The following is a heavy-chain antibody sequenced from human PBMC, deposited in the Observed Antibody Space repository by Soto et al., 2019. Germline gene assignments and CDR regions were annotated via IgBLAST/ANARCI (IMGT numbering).Heavy chain of an antibody. CDR3: ARDVGHSRGYLRFDP. V-gene: IGHV4-59*01. CDR1: GGSLNPYY. Sequence: QVQLQESGPGLVKPSETLSLTCTVSGGSLNPYYWSWIRQPPGKGLEWIGYIYYSGSTNYNPSLKSRVTMSVDTSKKQVSLKLNSVTTADTAVYYCARDVGHSRGYLRFDPWGQGTLVTVSS. D-gene: IGHD3-22*01. J-gene: IGHJ5*02. CDR2: IYYSGST.